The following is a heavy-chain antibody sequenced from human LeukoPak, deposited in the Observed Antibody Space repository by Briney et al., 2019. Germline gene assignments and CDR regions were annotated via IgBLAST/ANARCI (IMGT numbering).Heavy chain of an antibody. Sequence: SETLSLTCTVSGGFISSYYWNWIRQPPGKGLEWIGYIYYSGYTNYNPSLKSRVTISVDTSKNQFSLKLSSVTAADTAVYYCARGAWYYDILTGYDYDAFDIWGQGTMVTVSS. CDR3: ARGAWYYDILTGYDYDAFDI. V-gene: IGHV4-59*01. J-gene: IGHJ3*02. CDR2: IYYSGYT. D-gene: IGHD3-9*01. CDR1: GGFISSYY.